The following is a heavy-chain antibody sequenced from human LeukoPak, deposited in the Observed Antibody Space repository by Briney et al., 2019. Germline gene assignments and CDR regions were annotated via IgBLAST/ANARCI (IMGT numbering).Heavy chain of an antibody. CDR1: GFTFSSYA. CDR2: ISGSGGST. J-gene: IGHJ6*03. Sequence: GGSLRLSCAASGFTFSSYAMSWVRQAPGKGLEWVSAISGSGGSTYYAGSVKGRFTISRDNSKNTVYLQMNSLRAEDTAVYYCAKGGGGPYYYYYMDVWGKGTTVTVSS. V-gene: IGHV3-23*01. D-gene: IGHD3-16*01. CDR3: AKGGGGPYYYYYMDV.